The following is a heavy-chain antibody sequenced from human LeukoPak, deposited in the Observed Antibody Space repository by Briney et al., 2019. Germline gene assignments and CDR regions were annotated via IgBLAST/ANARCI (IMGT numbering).Heavy chain of an antibody. V-gene: IGHV4-30-2*01. CDR3: ARGVAAAYLDY. CDR2: IYHSGST. J-gene: IGHJ4*02. Sequence: SQTLSLTCAVSGGSISSGGYSWSWIRQPPGKGLEWIGYIYHSGSTYYNPSLKSRVTISVDRSKNQFSLKLSSVTAADTAVYYCARGVAAAYLDYWGQGTLVTVSS. CDR1: GGSISSGGYS. D-gene: IGHD6-13*01.